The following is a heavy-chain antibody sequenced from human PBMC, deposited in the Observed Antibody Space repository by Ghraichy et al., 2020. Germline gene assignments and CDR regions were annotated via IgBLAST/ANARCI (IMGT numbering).Heavy chain of an antibody. J-gene: IGHJ4*02. CDR2: INHSGST. Sequence: SETLSLTCAVYGGSLSGYYCSWIRQPPGKGMEWIGEINHSGSTNYNPSLKSRVTISVDTSKNQFSLKLSSVTAADTAVYYCARREGRITIFGVVIKALYYFDYWGQGTLVTVSS. V-gene: IGHV4-34*01. CDR3: ARREGRITIFGVVIKALYYFDY. D-gene: IGHD3-3*01. CDR1: GGSLSGYY.